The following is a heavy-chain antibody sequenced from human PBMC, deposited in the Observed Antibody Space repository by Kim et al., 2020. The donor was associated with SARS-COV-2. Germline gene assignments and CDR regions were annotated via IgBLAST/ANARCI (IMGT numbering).Heavy chain of an antibody. J-gene: IGHJ4*02. V-gene: IGHV4-34*01. CDR2: INHSGST. CDR3: ARGQIGGYRKLDY. CDR1: GGSFSGYY. Sequence: SETLSLTCAVYGGSFSGYYWSWIRQPPGKGLEWIGEINHSGSTNYNPSLKSRVTISIDTSKNQFSLKLSSVTAADTAVYYCARGQIGGYRKLDYWGQGTLVTVSS. D-gene: IGHD1-1*01.